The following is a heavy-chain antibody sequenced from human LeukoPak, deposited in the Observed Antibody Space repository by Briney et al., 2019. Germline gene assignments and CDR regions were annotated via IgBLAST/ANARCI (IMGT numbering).Heavy chain of an antibody. V-gene: IGHV4-4*07. Sequence: SETLSLTCIASGVSISNYYWSWIRQPAGKGLEWIVRIYSSGSTNYNPSLKSRLTMSVATSKNQFSMSMRSVTDAATAVYFCARDRGAGDYSSFFDYWGQGTLVTVSS. CDR2: IYSSGST. J-gene: IGHJ4*02. D-gene: IGHD4-11*01. CDR3: ARDRGAGDYSSFFDY. CDR1: GVSISNYY.